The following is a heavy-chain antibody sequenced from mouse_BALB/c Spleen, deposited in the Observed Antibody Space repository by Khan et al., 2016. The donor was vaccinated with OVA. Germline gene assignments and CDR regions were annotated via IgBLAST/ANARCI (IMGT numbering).Heavy chain of an antibody. CDR2: IYTYTGEP. V-gene: IGHV9-1*02. J-gene: IGHJ1*01. CDR1: GYTFTNYG. Sequence: QIQLVQSGPELKKPGETVKISCKASGYTFTNYGMNWVKQAPGKGLKWMGWIYTYTGEPTYADDFKGRFAFSSETSASTAYLQISNLKNEDMTTYFCARISSYWYSDVWGAGTTVTVSS. CDR3: ARISSYWYSDV. D-gene: IGHD6-2*01.